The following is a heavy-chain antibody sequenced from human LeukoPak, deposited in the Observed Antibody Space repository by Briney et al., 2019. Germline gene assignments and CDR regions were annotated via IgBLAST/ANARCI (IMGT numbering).Heavy chain of an antibody. Sequence: SETLSLTCTVSGGSISSYYWSWIRQPPGKGLEWIGYIYYSGSTNYNPSLKSRVTISVDTSKNQFSLKLSSVTAADTAVYYCARFLHDYGDYGIDYWGQGTLVTVS. CDR3: ARFLHDYGDYGIDY. V-gene: IGHV4-59*01. CDR2: IYYSGST. CDR1: GGSISSYY. J-gene: IGHJ4*02. D-gene: IGHD4-17*01.